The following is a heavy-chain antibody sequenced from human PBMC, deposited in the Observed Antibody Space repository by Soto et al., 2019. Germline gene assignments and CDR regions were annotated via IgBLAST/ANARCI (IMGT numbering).Heavy chain of an antibody. V-gene: IGHV1-69*01. CDR1: GGTFSSYA. CDR3: ARGTPIVVVVAATEGDPCYYYGMDV. J-gene: IGHJ6*02. CDR2: IIPIFGTA. D-gene: IGHD2-15*01. Sequence: QVQLVQSGAEVKKPGSSVKVSCKASGGTFSSYAISWVRQAPGQGLEWMGGIIPIFGTANYAQKFQGRVTITADESTSTAYMELSSLRSEDTAVYYCARGTPIVVVVAATEGDPCYYYGMDVWGQGTTVTVSS.